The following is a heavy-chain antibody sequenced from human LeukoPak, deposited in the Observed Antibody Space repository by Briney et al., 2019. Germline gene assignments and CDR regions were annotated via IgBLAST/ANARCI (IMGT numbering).Heavy chain of an antibody. V-gene: IGHV1-69*01. Sequence: ASVKVSCKASGGTFSSYAISWVRQAPGQGLEWMGGIIPIFGTANYAQKFQGRVTITADESTSTAYMELSSLRSEDTAVYYCHYYDSSGYYDSDWYFDLWGRVTLVTVSS. J-gene: IGHJ2*01. CDR1: GGTFSSYA. CDR3: HYYDSSGYYDSDWYFDL. D-gene: IGHD3-22*01. CDR2: IIPIFGTA.